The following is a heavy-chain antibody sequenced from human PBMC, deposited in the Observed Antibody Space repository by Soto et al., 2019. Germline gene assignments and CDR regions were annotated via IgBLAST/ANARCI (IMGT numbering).Heavy chain of an antibody. V-gene: IGHV4-30-2*01. D-gene: IGHD3-22*01. CDR1: SLSVTSGGFS. J-gene: IGHJ4*02. Sequence: QLQLRESGSGLLKPSQTLSLTCAVSSLSVTSGGFSWSWIRQPPGKGLEWIGFIYHGGSTHYNPSLRDRVTMSVDRSKNQFSLKLSSVTAADMAVYYCDRAVRRSIYETSGYANYFDYWGQGAPVTVSS. CDR2: IYHGGST. CDR3: DRAVRRSIYETSGYANYFDY.